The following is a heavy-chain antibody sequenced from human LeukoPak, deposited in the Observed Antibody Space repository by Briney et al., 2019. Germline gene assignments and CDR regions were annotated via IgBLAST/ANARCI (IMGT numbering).Heavy chain of an antibody. Sequence: GGSLRLSRAASGFTVSSNYMSWVRQAPGKGLEWVSVIYSGGSTYYADSVKGRFTISRDNSKNTLYLQMNSLRAEDTAVYYCAKGRIAVAGTAPFDYWGQGTLVTVSS. D-gene: IGHD6-19*01. J-gene: IGHJ4*02. CDR2: IYSGGST. CDR1: GFTVSSNY. CDR3: AKGRIAVAGTAPFDY. V-gene: IGHV3-66*02.